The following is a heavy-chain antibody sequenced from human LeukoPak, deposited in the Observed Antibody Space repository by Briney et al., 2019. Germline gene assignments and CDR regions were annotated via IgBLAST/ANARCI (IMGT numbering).Heavy chain of an antibody. CDR3: GGGELYYGMDV. Sequence: AAGKVSCKASGFSFTSSAVQLVRQGRGPRLGWIGWIVVGSGNTNYAQKFQESLTITRDMYTSKAYMELSSLRSEDTAVYYCGGGELYYGMDVWGQGTTVTVSS. CDR2: IVVGSGNT. D-gene: IGHD2-21*01. V-gene: IGHV1-58*01. CDR1: GFSFTSSA. J-gene: IGHJ6*02.